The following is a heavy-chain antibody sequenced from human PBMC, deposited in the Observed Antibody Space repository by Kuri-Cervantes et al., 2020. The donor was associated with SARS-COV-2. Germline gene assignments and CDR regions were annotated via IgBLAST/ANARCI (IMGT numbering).Heavy chain of an antibody. CDR2: IDWDDDK. Sequence: SGPTLVKPTQTLTLTCTFSGFSLSTSGMRVSWIRQPPGKALEWLARIDWDDDKYYKTSLNTRLSISKDTSKDQVVLTMTDMDPVGTATYYCVRIRAATVIADYWGQGTLVTVSS. V-gene: IGHV2-70*04. D-gene: IGHD4-11*01. CDR3: VRIRAATVIADY. CDR1: GFSLSTSGMR. J-gene: IGHJ4*02.